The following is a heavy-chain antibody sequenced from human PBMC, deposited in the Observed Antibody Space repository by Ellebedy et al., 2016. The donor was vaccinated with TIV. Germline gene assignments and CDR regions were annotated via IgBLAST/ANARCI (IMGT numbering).Heavy chain of an antibody. V-gene: IGHV4-59*08. CDR3: VRGCSVSCYYYWALDV. CDR2: FYSIGSV. D-gene: IGHD2-15*01. Sequence: LETLSLTCTVSGGSISSYYWTWIRQPPGKGLEWIGFFYSIGSVNYNPSLKSRVTISVVTSKNQFSLNLSSVTATDWCVYYCVRGCSVSCYYYWALDVWGQGTTVTVSS. CDR1: GGSISSYY. J-gene: IGHJ6*02.